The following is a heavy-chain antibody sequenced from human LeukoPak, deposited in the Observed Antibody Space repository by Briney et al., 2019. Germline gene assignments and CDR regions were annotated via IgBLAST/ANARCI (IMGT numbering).Heavy chain of an antibody. Sequence: SETLSLTCSVSGYSISSGYYWGWIRQAPGKGLEWIGNLYHSGSTYYNPSLKSRVSISVDTSKNQFSLNLSSVTAADTAVYYCATEIQNIAGRVYWGQGTLVAVSS. CDR1: GYSISSGYY. CDR3: ATEIQNIAGRVY. J-gene: IGHJ4*02. CDR2: LYHSGST. D-gene: IGHD6-6*01. V-gene: IGHV4-38-2*02.